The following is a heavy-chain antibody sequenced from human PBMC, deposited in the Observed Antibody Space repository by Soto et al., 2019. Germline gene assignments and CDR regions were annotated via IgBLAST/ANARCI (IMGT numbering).Heavy chain of an antibody. J-gene: IGHJ3*01. V-gene: IGHV3-49*03. Sequence: PGGSLRLSCTASGFTFSDYAMSWLRQAPGKGLEWLGFVRSETYGGTAEYAASVKGRFTISRDDSKSIAYLQMNSLKTEDTAVYYCTRDQPITPWGQGTMVTVSS. D-gene: IGHD3-10*01. CDR3: TRDQPITP. CDR1: GFTFSDYA. CDR2: VRSETYGGTA.